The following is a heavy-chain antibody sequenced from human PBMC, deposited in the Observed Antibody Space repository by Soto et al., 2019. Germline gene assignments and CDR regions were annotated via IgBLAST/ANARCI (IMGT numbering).Heavy chain of an antibody. Sequence: GGSLRLSCAASGFTFSSYAMSWVRQAPGKGLEWVSGSSGSGSTTYYADSVKGRFTISRDNSKNTLYLQMNSLRAEDTAVYYCAKDRKSGSGWYLDYWGQGTLVTVSS. V-gene: IGHV3-23*01. CDR2: SSGSGSTT. CDR3: AKDRKSGSGWYLDY. J-gene: IGHJ4*02. D-gene: IGHD6-19*01. CDR1: GFTFSSYA.